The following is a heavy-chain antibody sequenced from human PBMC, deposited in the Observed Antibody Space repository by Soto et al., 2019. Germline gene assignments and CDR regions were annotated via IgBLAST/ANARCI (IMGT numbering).Heavy chain of an antibody. CDR1: GFTFSIYG. Sequence: GGSLRLSCAASGFTFSIYGMNWVRQAPGKGLEWVSYISATGSSIYYADSVKGRFTTSRDNAKNSLYLQMNSLRDEDTAVYYCARAALYGYDYWGQGTLVTVSS. J-gene: IGHJ4*02. V-gene: IGHV3-48*02. CDR3: ARAALYGYDY. D-gene: IGHD4-17*01. CDR2: ISATGSSI.